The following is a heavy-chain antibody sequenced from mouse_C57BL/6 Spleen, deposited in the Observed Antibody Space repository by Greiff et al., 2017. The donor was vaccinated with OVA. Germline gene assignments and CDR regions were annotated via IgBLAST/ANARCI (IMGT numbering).Heavy chain of an antibody. D-gene: IGHD2-3*01. CDR1: GYSFTGYY. CDR2: INPSTGGT. Sequence: VQLQQSGPELVKPGASVKISCKASGYSFTGYYMHWVKQSSEKSLEWIGEINPSTGGTSYNQKFKGKATLTVDKSSSTAYMQLKSLTSEDSAVYYCARPGYYSYWYFDVWGTGTTVTVSS. J-gene: IGHJ1*03. CDR3: ARPGYYSYWYFDV. V-gene: IGHV1-43*01.